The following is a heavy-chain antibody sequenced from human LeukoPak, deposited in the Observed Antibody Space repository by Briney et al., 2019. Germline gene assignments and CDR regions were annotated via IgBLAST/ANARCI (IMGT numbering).Heavy chain of an antibody. CDR1: GGTFSSNA. J-gene: IGHJ6*03. Sequence: SVKVSCKASGGTFSSNAISWVRQAPGQGLEWMGGIIPIFGTANYAQKFQGRVTITADESTSTAYMELSSLRSEDTAVYYCASQDGAVVPAAIRLGDYYYYYYMDVWGKGTTVTVSS. V-gene: IGHV1-69*13. CDR3: ASQDGAVVPAAIRLGDYYYYYYMDV. CDR2: IIPIFGTA. D-gene: IGHD2-2*02.